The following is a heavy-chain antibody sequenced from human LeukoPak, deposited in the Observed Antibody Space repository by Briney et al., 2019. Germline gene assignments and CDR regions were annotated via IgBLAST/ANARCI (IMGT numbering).Heavy chain of an antibody. Sequence: RASVKVSCKASGYTFTSYLIHWVRQAPGQGLEWMGIINPSGGTTTYAQKIQGRVTMTRDTSTSTVYMELSSLKSEDTAVYYCARRGYCTGDGCYSGGFDYWGQGTLVTVSS. D-gene: IGHD2-15*01. CDR2: INPSGGTT. CDR1: GYTFTSYL. CDR3: ARRGYCTGDGCYSGGFDY. J-gene: IGHJ4*02. V-gene: IGHV1-46*01.